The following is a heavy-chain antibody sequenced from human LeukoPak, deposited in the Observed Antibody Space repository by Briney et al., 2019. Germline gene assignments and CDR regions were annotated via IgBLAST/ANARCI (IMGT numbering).Heavy chain of an antibody. CDR3: AKDLLAAENY. D-gene: IGHD6-13*01. CDR1: GFTLNSYG. CDR2: ISSNGNTI. V-gene: IGHV3-48*04. J-gene: IGHJ4*02. Sequence: PGGSLRLSCAASGFTLNSYGMNWVRQAPGKGLEWISSISSNGNTIYYADSVKGRFIISRDNTKNSLYLQMNSLRAEDTAVYYCAKDLLAAENYWGQGTLVTVSS.